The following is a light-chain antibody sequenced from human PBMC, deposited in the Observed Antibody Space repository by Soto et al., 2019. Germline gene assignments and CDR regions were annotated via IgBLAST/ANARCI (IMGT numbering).Light chain of an antibody. CDR3: SSYTSSSTVV. Sequence: QSALTQPASVSGSPGQSITISCTGTSTDVGGYNYVSWYQQHPGKAPKLMIYEVSKRPSGVSNRFSGSKSGNTASVTISGLQAEDEGDYYCSSYTSSSTVVFGGGTKLTVL. CDR2: EVS. CDR1: STDVGGYNY. V-gene: IGLV2-14*01. J-gene: IGLJ2*01.